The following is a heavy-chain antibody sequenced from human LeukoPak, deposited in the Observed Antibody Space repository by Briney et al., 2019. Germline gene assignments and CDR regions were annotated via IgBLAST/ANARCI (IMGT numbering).Heavy chain of an antibody. CDR2: ISSSGSTI. CDR1: GFTFSDYY. CDR3: ATRPKQYQLLSSRYYYYYMDV. D-gene: IGHD2-2*01. V-gene: IGHV3-11*04. J-gene: IGHJ6*03. Sequence: GGSLRLSCAASGFTFSDYYMSWIRQAPGKGLEWVSYISSSGSTIYYADSVKGRFTISRDNAKNSLYLQMNSLRAEDTAVYYCATRPKQYQLLSSRYYYYYMDVWGKGTTVTVSS.